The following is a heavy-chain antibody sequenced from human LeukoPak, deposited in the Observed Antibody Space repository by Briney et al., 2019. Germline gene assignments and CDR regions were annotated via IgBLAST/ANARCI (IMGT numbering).Heavy chain of an antibody. V-gene: IGHV1-2*02. Sequence: ASVKVSCKASGFTFTGYYMNWVRHAPGQGLEWMGWINPNSGRTNYAHNFQGRVTLTRDPSISTAYMELTGLTSNDTGVYYCARTREYSSTWFFPPFDPWGQGTLVTVSS. CDR1: GFTFTGYY. CDR3: ARTREYSSTWFFPPFDP. D-gene: IGHD6-13*01. CDR2: INPNSGRT. J-gene: IGHJ5*02.